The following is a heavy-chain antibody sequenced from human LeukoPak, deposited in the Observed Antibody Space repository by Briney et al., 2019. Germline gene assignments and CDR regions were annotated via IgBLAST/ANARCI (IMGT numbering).Heavy chain of an antibody. CDR2: IYSAGST. J-gene: IGHJ1*01. Sequence: PGGSLRLSCAASGFSVSTNYMSWVRQAPGKGLEWVSVIYSAGSTYYADSVKGRFTISRDNSKNTLYLQMNSLRAEDTAVYYCAKDLMMTTVTTESEYFQHWGQGTLVTVSS. CDR1: GFSVSTNY. CDR3: AKDLMMTTVTTESEYFQH. V-gene: IGHV3-53*01. D-gene: IGHD4-17*01.